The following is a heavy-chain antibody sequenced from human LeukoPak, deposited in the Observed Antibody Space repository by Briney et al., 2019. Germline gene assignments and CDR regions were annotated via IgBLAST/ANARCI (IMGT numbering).Heavy chain of an antibody. Sequence: PGGSLRLSCAACGFTFDDYAMGWGGHGAGKGVEWGSGISWNSGSIGYADSVKGRFTISRDNAKNSLYLQMNSLRAEDTALYYCAKARYSSSWSYYFDYWGQGTLVTVSS. J-gene: IGHJ4*02. CDR2: ISWNSGSI. CDR1: GFTFDDYA. V-gene: IGHV3-9*01. CDR3: AKARYSSSWSYYFDY. D-gene: IGHD6-13*01.